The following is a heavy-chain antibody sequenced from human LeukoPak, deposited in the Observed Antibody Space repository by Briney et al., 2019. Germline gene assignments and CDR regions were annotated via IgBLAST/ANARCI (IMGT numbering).Heavy chain of an antibody. J-gene: IGHJ5*02. Sequence: SETLSLTCTVSGGSISSGDYYWSWIRQPPGKGLEWIGYIYYSGSTYYNPSLKSRVTISVDTSKNQFSLKLSSVTAADTAVYYCARVTVPAAIASVWFDPWGQGTLVTVSS. CDR3: ARVTVPAAIASVWFDP. V-gene: IGHV4-30-4*08. D-gene: IGHD2-2*02. CDR2: IYYSGST. CDR1: GGSISSGDYY.